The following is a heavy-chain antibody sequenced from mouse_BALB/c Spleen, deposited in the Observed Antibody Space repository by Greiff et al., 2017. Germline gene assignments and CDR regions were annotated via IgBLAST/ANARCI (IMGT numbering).Heavy chain of an antibody. CDR2: ISYDGSN. D-gene: IGHD2-14*01. Sequence: DVQLQESGPGLVKPSQSLSLTCSVTGYSITSGYYWNWIRQFPGNKLEWMGYISYDGSNNYNPSLKNRISITRDTSKNQFFLKLNSVTTEDTATYYCARDRGVRRAPMDYWGQGTSVTVSS. CDR3: ARDRGVRRAPMDY. CDR1: GYSITSGYY. J-gene: IGHJ4*01. V-gene: IGHV3-6*02.